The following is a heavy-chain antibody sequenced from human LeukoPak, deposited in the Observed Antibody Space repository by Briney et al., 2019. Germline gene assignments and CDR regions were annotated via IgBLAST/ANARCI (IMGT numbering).Heavy chain of an antibody. J-gene: IGHJ4*02. Sequence: GGSLRLSCAASGFTFSSYKMNWVPQAPGKGLEWVSYISTSDTTIYYADSVKGRFTISRDNAKNSLYLQMNSLRVEDTAVYYCARGGGSSWCLDCWGQGTLVTVSS. V-gene: IGHV3-48*03. CDR2: ISTSDTTI. CDR1: GFTFSSYK. CDR3: ARGGGSSWCLDC. D-gene: IGHD6-13*01.